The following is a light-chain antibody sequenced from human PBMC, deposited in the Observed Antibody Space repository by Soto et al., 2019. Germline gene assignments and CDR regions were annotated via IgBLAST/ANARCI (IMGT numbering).Light chain of an antibody. Sequence: DIVMTQSTDSLGVSLGERATINCKSSQSLLSSSKNKNHLAWYQQKSGQPPKLLIYWASTRETGVTDRFSGSGSGTDFALTISSLQAADVAVYYCQPYYTTPRTFGQGTRVEIK. J-gene: IGKJ1*01. CDR1: QSLLSSSKNKNH. V-gene: IGKV4-1*01. CDR2: WAS. CDR3: QPYYTTPRT.